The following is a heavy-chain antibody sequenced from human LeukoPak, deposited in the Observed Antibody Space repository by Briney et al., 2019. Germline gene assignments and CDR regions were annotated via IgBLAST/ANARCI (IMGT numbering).Heavy chain of an antibody. D-gene: IGHD5-18*01. V-gene: IGHV3-7*04. CDR3: ARDYGIQLWSEGWDNWFDP. Sequence: GGSLRLSCAASGFTFSSYWMSWVPQAPGKGLEWVANIKQDGSEKYYVDSVKGRFTISRDNAKNSLYLQMNSLRAEDTAVYYCARDYGIQLWSEGWDNWFDPWGQGTLVTVSS. CDR1: GFTFSSYW. J-gene: IGHJ5*02. CDR2: IKQDGSEK.